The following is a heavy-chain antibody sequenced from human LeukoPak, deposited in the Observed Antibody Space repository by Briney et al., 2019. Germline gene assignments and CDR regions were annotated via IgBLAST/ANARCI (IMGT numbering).Heavy chain of an antibody. CDR3: ARGYCGGDCYGD. V-gene: IGHV3-21*01. CDR1: GFTVSSYT. Sequence: NPGGSLRLSCAASGFTVSSYTMNWVRQAPGKGLEYVSSISSSSSHIYYADSVKGRFTISRDNTKSSLYLQMNSLRAEDMAVYYCARGYCGGDCYGDWGQGTLVTVSS. CDR2: ISSSSSHI. D-gene: IGHD2-21*02. J-gene: IGHJ1*01.